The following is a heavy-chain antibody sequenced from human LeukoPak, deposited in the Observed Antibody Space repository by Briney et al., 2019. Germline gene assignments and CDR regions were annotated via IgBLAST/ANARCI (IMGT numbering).Heavy chain of an antibody. CDR3: AKDYYDSSGPRYGMDV. J-gene: IGHJ6*02. V-gene: IGHV3-30-3*02. CDR1: GFTFGSYA. D-gene: IGHD3-22*01. Sequence: GGSLRLSCAASGFTFGSYAMHWVRQAPGKGLEWVAVISYDGSNKYYADSVKGRFTISRDNAKNSLCLQMNSLRAEDTAVYYCAKDYYDSSGPRYGMDVWGQGTTVTVSS. CDR2: ISYDGSNK.